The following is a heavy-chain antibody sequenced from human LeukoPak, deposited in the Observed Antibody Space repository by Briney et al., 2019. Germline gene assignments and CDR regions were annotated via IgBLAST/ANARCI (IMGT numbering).Heavy chain of an antibody. D-gene: IGHD1-26*01. Sequence: ASVKVSCKASGYTFTSYGISWVRQAPGQGLEWMGWISAYNGNTNYAQKLQGRVTMTTDTSTSTAYMELRSLRSDDTAMYYCARDVQFGGSYYYWGQGTLVTVSS. CDR2: ISAYNGNT. CDR3: ARDVQFGGSYYY. J-gene: IGHJ4*02. V-gene: IGHV1-18*01. CDR1: GYTFTSYG.